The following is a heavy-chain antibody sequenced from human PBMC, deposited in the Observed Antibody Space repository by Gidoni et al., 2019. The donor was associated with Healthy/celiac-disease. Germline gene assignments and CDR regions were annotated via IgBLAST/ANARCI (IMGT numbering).Heavy chain of an antibody. CDR2: ISGSCGST. CDR1: GFSFISYA. Sequence: EVQLFESGGGLVQPGGSLRLSCAASGFSFISYALSWVRQAPWKGLEWVLAISGSCGSTYYADSVKGRFTISRDNSKNTLYLQMNSLRAEDTAVYYCAKDHPYYYDSSGYYAWGQGTLVTVSS. V-gene: IGHV3-23*01. D-gene: IGHD3-22*01. J-gene: IGHJ5*02. CDR3: AKDHPYYYDSSGYYA.